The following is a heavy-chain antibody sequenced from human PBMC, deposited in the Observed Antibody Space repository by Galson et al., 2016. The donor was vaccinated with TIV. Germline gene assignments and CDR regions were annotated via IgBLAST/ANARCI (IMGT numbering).Heavy chain of an antibody. Sequence: SLRLSCAASGFTFSSSAMTWVRHAPGKGLEWVSSIASSGAAYFSDSVDGRFAISRDNSKNTVFLQMNSRRADDTAVYYCAKEATKWLQLYYIDYWDKGIQVTVSS. J-gene: IGHJ4*02. CDR1: GFTFSSSA. V-gene: IGHV3-23*01. CDR2: IASSGAA. CDR3: AKEATKWLQLYYIDY. D-gene: IGHD5-24*01.